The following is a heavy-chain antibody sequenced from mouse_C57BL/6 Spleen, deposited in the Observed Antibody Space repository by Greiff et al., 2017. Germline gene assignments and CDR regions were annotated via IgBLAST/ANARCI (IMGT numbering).Heavy chain of an antibody. D-gene: IGHD1-1*01. J-gene: IGHJ2*01. CDR2: INPSSGYT. CDR3: ARRSTTVVADYFDY. CDR1: GYTFTSYW. V-gene: IGHV1-7*01. Sequence: VQLQQSGAELAKPGASVKLSCTASGYTFTSYWMPWVKQRPGQGLEWIGYINPSSGYTKYNQKFKDKATLTADKSASTAYMQLSSLTYGDSADYYCARRSTTVVADYFDYWGQGTTLTVSS.